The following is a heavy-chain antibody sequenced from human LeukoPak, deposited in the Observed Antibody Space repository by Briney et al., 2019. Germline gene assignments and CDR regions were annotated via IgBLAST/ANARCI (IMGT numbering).Heavy chain of an antibody. D-gene: IGHD1-7*01. CDR1: GYTFTSYD. V-gene: IGHV1-8*01. CDR3: ARGQLPNDYGDY. Sequence: ASVKVSCKASGYTFTSYDINWVRQATGQGLEWVGWMNPNSGNTGYAQKFQGRVTMTRNTSISTAYMELSSLRSEDTAVYYCARGQLPNDYGDYWGQGTLVTVSS. CDR2: MNPNSGNT. J-gene: IGHJ4*02.